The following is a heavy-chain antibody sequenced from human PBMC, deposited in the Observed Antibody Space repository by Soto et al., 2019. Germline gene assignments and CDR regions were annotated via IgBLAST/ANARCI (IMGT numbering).Heavy chain of an antibody. V-gene: IGHV3-33*01. CDR1: GNIFTGYG. J-gene: IGHJ4*02. Sequence: GESLKISCAASGNIFTGYGMHWVRQPPGKGLEWVAVIRYDGSNIFYADSVKGRFTISRDNSKNTLYLQMNSLRAEDTAVYYCAVYYWGNITCDGDYDYWGQGTLVTVSS. CDR3: AVYYWGNITCDGDYDY. CDR2: IRYDGSNI. D-gene: IGHD2-8*01.